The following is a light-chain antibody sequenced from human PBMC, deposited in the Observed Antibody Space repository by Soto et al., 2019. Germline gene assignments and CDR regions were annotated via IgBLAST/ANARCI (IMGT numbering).Light chain of an antibody. CDR1: SSDVGGYNY. Sequence: QSALTQPASVSGSPGQSITISYTGTSSDVGGYNYVSWYQQHPGKAPKVMIYDVSNRPSGVSYRFSGSKSGNTASLTISGLESEDEADYYCSSYTSSSTLVFGGGTKLTVL. J-gene: IGLJ2*01. V-gene: IGLV2-14*01. CDR2: DVS. CDR3: SSYTSSSTLV.